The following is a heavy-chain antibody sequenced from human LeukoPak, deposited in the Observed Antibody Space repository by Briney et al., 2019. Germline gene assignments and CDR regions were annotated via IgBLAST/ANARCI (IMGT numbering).Heavy chain of an antibody. D-gene: IGHD5-24*01. CDR3: ASHTPNGWLQPFDY. CDR2: IYSAGST. Sequence: GGSLRLSCAASGFTISSNYMSWVRQPPGEGLEWVSVIYSAGSTYYADSVKGRFTISRDNSKNTLYLQMNSLRAEDTAVYYCASHTPNGWLQPFDYWGQGTLVTVSS. J-gene: IGHJ4*02. CDR1: GFTISSNY. V-gene: IGHV3-66*02.